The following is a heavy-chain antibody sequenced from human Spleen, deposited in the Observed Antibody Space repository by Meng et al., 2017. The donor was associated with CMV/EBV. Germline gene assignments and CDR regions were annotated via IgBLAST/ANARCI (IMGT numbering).Heavy chain of an antibody. V-gene: IGHV1-18*01. J-gene: IGHJ6*02. CDR3: ARDLITMVRGVIDYYYGMDV. D-gene: IGHD3-10*01. Sequence: ASVKVSCKASGYTFTSYGISWVRQAPGQGLEWMGWISAYNGNTNYAQKLQGRVTMTTDTSTSTAYMELRSLRSDDTAVYYCARDLITMVRGVIDYYYGMDVWGRGTTVTVSS. CDR1: GYTFTSYG. CDR2: ISAYNGNT.